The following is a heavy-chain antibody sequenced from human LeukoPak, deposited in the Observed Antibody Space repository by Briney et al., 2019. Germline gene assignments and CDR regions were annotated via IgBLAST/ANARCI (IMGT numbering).Heavy chain of an antibody. CDR1: GFTVSSNY. CDR3: AKDGSGSYYGLPRFDH. J-gene: IGHJ4*02. V-gene: IGHV3-23*01. D-gene: IGHD1-26*01. CDR2: ISGSGGST. Sequence: GGSLRLSCAASGFTVSSNYMSWVRQAPGKGLEWVSAISGSGGSTYYADSVKGRFTISRDNSKNTLYLQMNSLRAEDTAVYYCAKDGSGSYYGLPRFDHWGQGTLVTVSS.